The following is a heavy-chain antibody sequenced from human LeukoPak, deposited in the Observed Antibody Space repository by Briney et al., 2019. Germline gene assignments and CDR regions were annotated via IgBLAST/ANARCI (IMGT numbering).Heavy chain of an antibody. Sequence: PSETLSLTCAVSGGSISIGGYSWSWIRQPPGKGLEWIGYIYHSGSTYYNPSLKSRVTISVDRSKNQFSLKLSSVTAADTAVYYCARSTMVRGVIIPSFGEWGQGTLVTVSS. J-gene: IGHJ4*02. CDR1: GGSISIGGYS. V-gene: IGHV4-30-2*01. CDR2: IYHSGST. CDR3: ARSTMVRGVIIPSFGE. D-gene: IGHD3-10*01.